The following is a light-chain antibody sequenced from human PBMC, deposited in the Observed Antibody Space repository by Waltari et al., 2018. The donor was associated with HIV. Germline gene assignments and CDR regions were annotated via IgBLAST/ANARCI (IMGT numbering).Light chain of an antibody. J-gene: IGLJ2*01. CDR2: QDS. CDR1: QLGKEY. Sequence: SFELTQPPSVSVSPGQTAIITCSGDQLGKEYVCWYQKKPGQSPLQVIYQDSKRPSGISERFSGSNSGNTATLTISGAQALDEADYYCQAWHISAAVFGGGTKLTVL. V-gene: IGLV3-1*01. CDR3: QAWHISAAV.